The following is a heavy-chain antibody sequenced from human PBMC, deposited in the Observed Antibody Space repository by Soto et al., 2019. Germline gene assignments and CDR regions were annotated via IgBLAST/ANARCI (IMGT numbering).Heavy chain of an antibody. D-gene: IGHD3-22*01. CDR2: ISPYDDNT. CDR1: GYTFTSYG. V-gene: IGHV1-18*01. J-gene: IGHJ6*02. CDR3: ARGGEYYSSGSPNYKYYGMDA. Sequence: QVQLVQSGTEVKKPGASVKVSCKASGYTFTSYGISWVRQAPGQGLEWMGWISPYDDNTNYAQNLQGRVTMNTDTSTRTPYRELRSLRSDDTAVYYCARGGEYYSSGSPNYKYYGMDAWGQGTTVTVS.